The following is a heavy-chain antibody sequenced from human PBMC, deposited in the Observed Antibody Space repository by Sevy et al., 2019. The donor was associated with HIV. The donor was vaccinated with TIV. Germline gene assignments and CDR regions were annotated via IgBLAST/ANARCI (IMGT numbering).Heavy chain of an antibody. J-gene: IGHJ5*02. CDR2: INPNSGGT. D-gene: IGHD2-15*01. CDR1: GYTFTGYY. V-gene: IGHV1-2*02. CDR3: AREVGYCSGGSGYSGSWFDP. Sequence: ASVKVSCKASGYTFTGYYMHWVRQAPGQGLEWMGWINPNSGGTNYAQKFQGRVTITRDTSISTAYMELSRLRSDDTAVYYCAREVGYCSGGSGYSGSWFDPWGQGTLVTVSS.